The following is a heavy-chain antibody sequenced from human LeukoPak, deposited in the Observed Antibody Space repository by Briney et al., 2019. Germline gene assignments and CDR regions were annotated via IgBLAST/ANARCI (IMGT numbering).Heavy chain of an antibody. Sequence: SETLSLTCTISGGSISSGGYYWSWIRQHPGKGLEWIGYSYYSGGTYYNPSLRSRVTISVDTSKTQFSLKLSSVTAADTAVYYCAREEYSTGAFDIWGQGTMVTVSS. CDR1: GGSISSGGYY. J-gene: IGHJ3*02. CDR3: AREEYSTGAFDI. V-gene: IGHV4-31*03. CDR2: SYYSGGT. D-gene: IGHD4-11*01.